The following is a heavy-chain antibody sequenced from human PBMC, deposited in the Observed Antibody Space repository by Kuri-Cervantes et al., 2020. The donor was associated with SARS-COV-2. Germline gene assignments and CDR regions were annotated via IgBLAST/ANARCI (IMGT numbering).Heavy chain of an antibody. V-gene: IGHV3-21*01. CDR1: GFTFSSYS. J-gene: IGHJ6*02. CDR3: ARDSPDSSSWYYYYYGMDV. Sequence: LSLTCAASGFTFSSYSMNWVRQAPGKGLEWVSSISSSSSYIYYADSVKGRFTISRDNAKNSLYLQMNSLRAEDTAVYYCARDSPDSSSWYYYYYGMDVWGQGTTVTSP. D-gene: IGHD6-13*01. CDR2: ISSSSSYI.